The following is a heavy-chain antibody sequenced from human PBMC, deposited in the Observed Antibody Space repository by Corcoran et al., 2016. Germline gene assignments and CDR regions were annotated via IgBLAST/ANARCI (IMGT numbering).Heavy chain of an antibody. CDR1: GYTFTSYY. D-gene: IGHD3-10*01. CDR3: ARGAGGAALGWGYGMDV. V-gene: IGHV1-46*01. Sequence: QVQLVQSGAEVKNPGASVKVSCEASGYTFTSYYMHWVRQAPGQGLEWMGIINLSGGTTRYAQKFQGRVTMTRDTSTSTVYMELSSLRSEDTAVYYCARGAGGAALGWGYGMDVWGQGTTVTVSS. J-gene: IGHJ6*02. CDR2: INLSGGTT.